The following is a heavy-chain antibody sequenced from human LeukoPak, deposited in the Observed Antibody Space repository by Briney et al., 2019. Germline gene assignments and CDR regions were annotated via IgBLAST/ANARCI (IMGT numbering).Heavy chain of an antibody. CDR1: GFTFSSYG. CDR3: ASEGIAAAADI. J-gene: IGHJ3*02. Sequence: GGSLRLSCAVSGFTFSSYGMHWVRQAPGKGLEWVAVISYDGSNKYYAASVKGRFTIFRDNSKNTLYLQMSSLRTEDTAMYYCASEGIAAAADIWGQGTMVTVSS. V-gene: IGHV3-30*03. D-gene: IGHD6-13*01. CDR2: ISYDGSNK.